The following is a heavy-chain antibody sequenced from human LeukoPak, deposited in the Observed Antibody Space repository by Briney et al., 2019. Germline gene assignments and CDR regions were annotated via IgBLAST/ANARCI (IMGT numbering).Heavy chain of an antibody. CDR2: ISSSSSYI. Sequence: GGSLRLSCAASGFTFSSYSMNWVRQAPGKGLEWVSSISSSSSYIYYADSVKGRFTISRDNAKNSLYLQMNSLRAEDTAVYYCARDTKGGVSGRRYGMDVWGKGTTVTVSS. CDR3: ARDTKGGVSGRRYGMDV. J-gene: IGHJ6*04. CDR1: GFTFSSYS. V-gene: IGHV3-21*01. D-gene: IGHD3-16*01.